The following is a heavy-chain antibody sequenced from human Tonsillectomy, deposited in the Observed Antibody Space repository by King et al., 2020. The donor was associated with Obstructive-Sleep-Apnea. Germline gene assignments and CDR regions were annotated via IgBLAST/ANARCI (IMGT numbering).Heavy chain of an antibody. V-gene: IGHV3-30-3*01. CDR1: GFTFSSYA. Sequence: VQLVESGGGVVQPGRSLRLSCAASGFTFSSYAMHWVRQAPGKGLEWVAVISYDGSNKYYADSVKGRFTISRDNSKNTLYLQMNSLRAEDTAVYYCARGGDKYYYDSSGYYSVYWGQGTLVTVSS. D-gene: IGHD3-22*01. CDR2: ISYDGSNK. J-gene: IGHJ4*02. CDR3: ARGGDKYYYDSSGYYSVY.